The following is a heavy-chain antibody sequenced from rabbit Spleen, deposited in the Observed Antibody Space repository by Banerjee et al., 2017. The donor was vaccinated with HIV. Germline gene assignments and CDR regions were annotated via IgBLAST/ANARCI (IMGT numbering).Heavy chain of an antibody. Sequence: QEQLEESGGGLVKPEGSLTLTCKASGVSFSSAYFVCWVRQAPGKGLEWSACIEGGSSAFSYFASWAKGRFTISKTSSTTVTLQVTSLTVADMATYFCARDSGSSFSSYGMDLWGPGTLVTVS. D-gene: IGHD8-1*01. CDR2: IEGGSSAFS. CDR1: GVSFSSAYF. CDR3: ARDSGSSFSSYGMDL. V-gene: IGHV1S45*01. J-gene: IGHJ6*01.